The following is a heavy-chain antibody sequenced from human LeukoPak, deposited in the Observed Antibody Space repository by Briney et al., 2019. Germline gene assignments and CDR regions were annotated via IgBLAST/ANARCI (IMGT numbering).Heavy chain of an antibody. J-gene: IGHJ2*01. D-gene: IGHD6-13*01. Sequence: GGSLRLSCAASGFTVSSNYMSWVRQAPGKGLEWVSVIYSGGSTYYADSVKGRFTISRDNAKNSLYLQMNSLRAEDTAVYYCASSSSSWYWHFDLWGRGTLVTVSS. CDR2: IYSGGST. CDR1: GFTVSSNY. CDR3: ASSSSSWYWHFDL. V-gene: IGHV3-53*01.